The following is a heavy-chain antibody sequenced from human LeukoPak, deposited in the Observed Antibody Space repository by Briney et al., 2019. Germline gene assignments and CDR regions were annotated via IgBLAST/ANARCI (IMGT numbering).Heavy chain of an antibody. D-gene: IGHD3-3*01. CDR1: GYTFTGYY. V-gene: IGHV1-2*02. CDR2: INPNSGGT. J-gene: IGHJ3*02. Sequence: ASVKVSCKASGYTFTGYYMHWVRQAPGQGLEWMGWINPNSGGTNYAQKFQGRVTMTRDTSISTAYMELSRLRSDDTAVYYCARDLLLLRFLEWSSAGAFDIWGQGTMVTVSS. CDR3: ARDLLLLRFLEWSSAGAFDI.